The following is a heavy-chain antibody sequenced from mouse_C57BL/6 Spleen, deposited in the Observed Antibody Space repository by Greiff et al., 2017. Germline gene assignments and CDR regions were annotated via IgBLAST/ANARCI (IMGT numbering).Heavy chain of an antibody. V-gene: IGHV1-53*01. CDR1: GYTFTSYW. D-gene: IGHD2-12*01. Sequence: VQLQQPGTELVKPGASVKLSCKASGYTFTSYWMHWVKQRPGQGLEWIGNINPSNGGTNYNEKFKSKATLTVDKSSSTAYMQLSRLTSEDSAVYYCARWAYSCYAMDYWGQGTSVTVSS. CDR3: ARWAYSCYAMDY. CDR2: INPSNGGT. J-gene: IGHJ4*01.